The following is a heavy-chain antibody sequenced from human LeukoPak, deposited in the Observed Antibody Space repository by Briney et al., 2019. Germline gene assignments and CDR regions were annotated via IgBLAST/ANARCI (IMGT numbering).Heavy chain of an antibody. V-gene: IGHV1-18*01. CDR2: ISAYNGNT. CDR3: ATDSRRYSSSWYVGVWFDP. D-gene: IGHD6-13*01. Sequence: ASVKVSCKASGYTFTSYGISWVRQAPGQGLEWMGWISAYNGNTNYAQKLQGRVTMTTDTSTSTAYMELRSLRSDDTAVYYCATDSRRYSSSWYVGVWFDPWGQGTLVTVSS. J-gene: IGHJ5*02. CDR1: GYTFTSYG.